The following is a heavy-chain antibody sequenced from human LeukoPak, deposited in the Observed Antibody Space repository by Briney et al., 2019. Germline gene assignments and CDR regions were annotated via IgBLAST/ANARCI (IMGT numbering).Heavy chain of an antibody. V-gene: IGHV4-39*01. J-gene: IGHJ6*03. CDR1: GGSISSSSYY. CDR2: TYYSGDT. D-gene: IGHD6-19*01. Sequence: SETLSLTCTVSGGSISSSSYYWSWIRQPPGKGLEWIGSTYYSGDTYYNPSLKSRRVTISVDTSKNQLSLRLSSVTAADTAVYYCARHQWHYYYYMGVWGKGSTVTVSS. CDR3: ARHQWHYYYYMGV.